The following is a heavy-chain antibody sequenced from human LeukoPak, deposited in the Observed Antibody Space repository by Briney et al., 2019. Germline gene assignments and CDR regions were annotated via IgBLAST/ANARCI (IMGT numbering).Heavy chain of an antibody. CDR2: ISGSGGST. V-gene: IGHV3-23*01. CDR1: GFTFISYA. Sequence: QTGGSLRLSCAASGFTFISYAMSWVRQAPGKGLEWVSAISGSGGSTYYADSVKGRFTISRDSSKNTLYLQMNSLRAEDTAVYYCAKDDGPLAVAGTLDYWGQGTLVTVSS. J-gene: IGHJ4*02. CDR3: AKDDGPLAVAGTLDY. D-gene: IGHD6-19*01.